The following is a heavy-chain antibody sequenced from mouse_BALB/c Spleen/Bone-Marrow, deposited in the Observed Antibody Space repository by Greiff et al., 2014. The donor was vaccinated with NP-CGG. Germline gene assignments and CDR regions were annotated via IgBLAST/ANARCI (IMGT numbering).Heavy chain of an antibody. CDR1: EYEFPSHD. Sequence: EVKLMESGGGLVQPGESLKLSCESNEYEFPSHDMSWVRKTPEKGLELVAAINSDGGSTYYPDTMERRFIISRDNTKKTLYLQMSSLRSEDTALYYCARHRYDYDGAMDYWGQGTSVTVSS. D-gene: IGHD2-4*01. CDR2: INSDGGST. J-gene: IGHJ4*01. CDR3: ARHRYDYDGAMDY. V-gene: IGHV5-2*01.